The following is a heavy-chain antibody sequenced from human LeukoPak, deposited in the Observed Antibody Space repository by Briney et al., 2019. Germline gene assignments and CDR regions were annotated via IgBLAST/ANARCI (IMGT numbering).Heavy chain of an antibody. CDR2: IKQDGSEK. CDR1: GFTFSSYA. Sequence: GGSLRLSCAASGFTFSSYAMRWVRQAPGKGLEWVANIKQDGSEKYYVDSVKGRFTIHRDKARNSLYLQMNSLRAEDTAVYYCARTGILRYFDWSTYLDYWGQGTLVTVSS. V-gene: IGHV3-7*01. J-gene: IGHJ4*02. D-gene: IGHD3-9*01. CDR3: ARTGILRYFDWSTYLDY.